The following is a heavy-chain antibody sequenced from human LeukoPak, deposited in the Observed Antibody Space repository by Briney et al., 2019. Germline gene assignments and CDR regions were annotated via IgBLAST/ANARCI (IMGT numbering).Heavy chain of an antibody. J-gene: IGHJ6*02. V-gene: IGHV1-2*02. Sequence: ASVKVSCKASGYTFTGHFIHWVRQAPGQGLEWMGWSNPNNGATNYAQKFQGRVTMTRGTSISTAYMELSRLGSDDTAVYYCARASGNYYVMDVWGQGTTVSVSS. CDR3: ARASGNYYVMDV. CDR2: SNPNNGAT. CDR1: GYTFTGHF.